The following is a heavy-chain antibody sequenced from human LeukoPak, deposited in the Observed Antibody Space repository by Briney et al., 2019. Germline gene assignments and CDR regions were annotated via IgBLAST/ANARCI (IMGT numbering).Heavy chain of an antibody. CDR3: AKQLGYCSDGSCYFPY. CDR1: GFTFSSYA. V-gene: IGHV3-23*01. Sequence: GGSLRLSCAASGFTFSSYAMSWVRQAPGKGLEWVSAISGSGGSTYYADSMKGRFTISRDNSKSTLCLQMNSLRAEDTAVYYCAKQLGYCSDGSCYFPYWGQGTLVTVSS. CDR2: ISGSGGST. D-gene: IGHD2-15*01. J-gene: IGHJ4*02.